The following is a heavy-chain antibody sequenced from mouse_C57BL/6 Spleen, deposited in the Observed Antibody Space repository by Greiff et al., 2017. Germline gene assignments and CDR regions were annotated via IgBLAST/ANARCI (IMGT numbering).Heavy chain of an antibody. J-gene: IGHJ2*01. CDR1: GFTFSDYG. Sequence: DVHLVESGGGLVKPGGSLKLSCAASGFTFSDYGMHWVRQAPEKGLEWVAYISSGSSTIYYAETVKGRFTISRDNAKNTLFLQMTSLRSEDTAMXYCARVRDGYYAPYFDYWGQGTTLTVSS. D-gene: IGHD2-3*01. CDR3: ARVRDGYYAPYFDY. V-gene: IGHV5-17*01. CDR2: ISSGSSTI.